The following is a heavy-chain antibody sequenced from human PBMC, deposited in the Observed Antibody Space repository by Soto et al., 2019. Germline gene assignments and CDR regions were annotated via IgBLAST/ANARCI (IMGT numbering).Heavy chain of an antibody. Sequence: SETLSLTCTVSGGSISSGGYYWSWIRQHPGKGLEWIGYIYYSGSTYYNPSLKSRVIISVDTSKNQFSLKLSSVTAADTAVYYCARDRISSTSLLGAYYYGMDVWGQGTTVTVSS. D-gene: IGHD2-2*01. V-gene: IGHV4-31*03. CDR3: ARDRISSTSLLGAYYYGMDV. CDR1: GGSISSGGYY. J-gene: IGHJ6*02. CDR2: IYYSGST.